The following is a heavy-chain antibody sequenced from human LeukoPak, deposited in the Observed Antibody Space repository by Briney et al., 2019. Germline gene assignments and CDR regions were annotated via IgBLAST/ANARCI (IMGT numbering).Heavy chain of an antibody. D-gene: IGHD2-15*01. Sequence: ASVKVSCKASGYTFTGYYIHWVRQAPGHGLEWMGWINPNSGGTNYAQSFQGRVTMTRDTSSSTAHMELSRLRSDDTAVYYCARGDCSVSGCHGGNWFDPWGQGTLVTVSS. CDR2: INPNSGGT. CDR1: GYTFTGYY. J-gene: IGHJ5*02. V-gene: IGHV1-2*02. CDR3: ARGDCSVSGCHGGNWFDP.